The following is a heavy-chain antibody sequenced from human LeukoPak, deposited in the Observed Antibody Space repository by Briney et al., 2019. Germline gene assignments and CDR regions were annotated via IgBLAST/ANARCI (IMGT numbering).Heavy chain of an antibody. CDR2: ISGSGGST. CDR3: AKDWLAGRATLFDP. J-gene: IGHJ5*02. CDR1: GFTFRSYA. D-gene: IGHD1-26*01. V-gene: IGHV3-23*01. Sequence: GGSLRLSCAASGFTFRSYAMRWVRQAPGKGRKWVSAISGSGGSTDYADSVKGGINISRDNSKNRMYLQMNRPRAEDTSVYYCAKDWLAGRATLFDPWGQGTLVTVSS.